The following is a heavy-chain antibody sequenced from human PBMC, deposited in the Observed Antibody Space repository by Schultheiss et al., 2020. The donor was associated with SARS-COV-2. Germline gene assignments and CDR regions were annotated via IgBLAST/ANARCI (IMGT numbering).Heavy chain of an antibody. CDR2: IYHSGST. J-gene: IGHJ3*02. D-gene: IGHD2-8*02. CDR3: TRRVQDDCTGGVCYGTDAFDI. CDR1: GGSISSGGYY. V-gene: IGHV4-30-2*01. Sequence: SETLSLTCTVSGGSISSGGYYWSWIRQHPGKGLEWIGYIYHSGSTNYNPSLKSRVTISVDRSKNQFSLKLSSVTAADTAVYYCTRRVQDDCTGGVCYGTDAFDIWGQGTMVTVSS.